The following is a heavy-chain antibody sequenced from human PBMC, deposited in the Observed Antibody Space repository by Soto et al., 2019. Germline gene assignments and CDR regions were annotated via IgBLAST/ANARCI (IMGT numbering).Heavy chain of an antibody. CDR1: VYTFTGYY. CDR3: ARGGGFRERKAMVRFLDYYYGMDV. D-gene: IGHD5-18*01. J-gene: IGHJ6*02. Sequence: ASVKVSRKASVYTFTGYYMHWARLAPGQGPEWMGWINPNSGGTNYAQKFQGWVTMTRDTSISTAYMELSRLRSDDTAVYYCARGGGFRERKAMVRFLDYYYGMDVWGQGTTVTVSS. CDR2: INPNSGGT. V-gene: IGHV1-2*04.